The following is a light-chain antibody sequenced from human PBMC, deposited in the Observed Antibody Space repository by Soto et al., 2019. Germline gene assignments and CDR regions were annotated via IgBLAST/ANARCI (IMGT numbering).Light chain of an antibody. CDR1: QSVRSNY. J-gene: IGKJ1*01. CDR2: IAS. Sequence: EIALTQSPATLSLSPGERATLSCRASQSVRSNYVAWYQQQPGPAPRLLIYIASNRPTGIPDRCSGRGSGTVSPPTISRLQPEDFAIYYCQQYATSRTFGQGTKVDIK. CDR3: QQYATSRT. V-gene: IGKV3-20*01.